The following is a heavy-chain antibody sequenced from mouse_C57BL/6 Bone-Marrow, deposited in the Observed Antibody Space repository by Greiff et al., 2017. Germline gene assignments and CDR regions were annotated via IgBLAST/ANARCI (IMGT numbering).Heavy chain of an antibody. D-gene: IGHD1-1*01. CDR1: GYSITSGYD. J-gene: IGHJ1*03. V-gene: IGHV3-1*01. Sequence: EVKLQESGPGMVKPSQSLSLTCTVTGYSITSGYDWHWIRHFPGNKLEWMGYISYSGSTNYNPSLKSRISITHDTSKNHFFLKLNSVTTEDTATYYCAREIYYYGSSHWYFDVWGTGTTVTVSS. CDR3: AREIYYYGSSHWYFDV. CDR2: ISYSGST.